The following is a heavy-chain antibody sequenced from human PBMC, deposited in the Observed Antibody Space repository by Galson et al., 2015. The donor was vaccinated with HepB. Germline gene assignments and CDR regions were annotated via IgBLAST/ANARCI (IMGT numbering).Heavy chain of an antibody. CDR1: GFTFKTYA. CDR2: ISGSGGGT. D-gene: IGHD3-9*01. J-gene: IGHJ4*02. Sequence: SLRLSCAASGFTFKTYAMHWVRQAQGKGLEWLSGISGSGGGTYYSDSVKGRFTISRDNSKSTLYLHMNILRADDTAVYYCAKDPRYSDILTSSYYFDYWGQGNLVTVSS. V-gene: IGHV3-23*01. CDR3: AKDPRYSDILTSSYYFDY.